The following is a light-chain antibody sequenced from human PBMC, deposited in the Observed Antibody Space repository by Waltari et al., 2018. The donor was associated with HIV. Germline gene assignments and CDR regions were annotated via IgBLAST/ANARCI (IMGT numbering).Light chain of an antibody. CDR3: AAWDDSLSGV. CDR2: RNN. V-gene: IGLV1-47*01. CDR1: SSNIGNNN. Sequence: QSVLTQPPSASGTPGQRVTISCSGGSSNIGNNNVYWYQQFPGTAPKLLIDRNNQRPSGVPDRFSGSKSGTSASRVISGLRSEDEADYYCAAWDDSLSGVFGGGTKVTVL. J-gene: IGLJ2*01.